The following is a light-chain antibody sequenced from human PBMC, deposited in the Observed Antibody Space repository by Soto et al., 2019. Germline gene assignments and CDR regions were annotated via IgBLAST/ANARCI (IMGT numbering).Light chain of an antibody. J-gene: IGKJ5*01. CDR2: EAS. V-gene: IGKV3-11*01. Sequence: EIVLTQSPATLSLSPGERATLSCRASQTVSSSLAWYQQKPGQAPRLLIYEASNRATGIPARFSGSGSGADFTLTISSLEPEDFALYYCQQRSNWPLITFGQGTRLEIK. CDR1: QTVSSS. CDR3: QQRSNWPLIT.